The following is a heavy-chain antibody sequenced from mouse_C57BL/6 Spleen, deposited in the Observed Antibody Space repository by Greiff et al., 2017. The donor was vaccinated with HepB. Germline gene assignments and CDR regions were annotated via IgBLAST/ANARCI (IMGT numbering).Heavy chain of an antibody. CDR3: ARGYYYGSSYGAMDY. J-gene: IGHJ4*01. V-gene: IGHV1-55*01. D-gene: IGHD1-1*01. CDR2: IYPGSGST. Sequence: QVQLQQPGAELVKPGASVKMSCKASGYTFTSYWITWVKQRPGQGLEWIGDIYPGSGSTNYNEKFKSKATLTVDTSSSTAYMQLSSLTSEDSAVYYCARGYYYGSSYGAMDYWGQGTSVTVSS. CDR1: GYTFTSYW.